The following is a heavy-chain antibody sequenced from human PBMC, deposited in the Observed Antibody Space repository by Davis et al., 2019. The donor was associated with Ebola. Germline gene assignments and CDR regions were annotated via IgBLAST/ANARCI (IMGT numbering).Heavy chain of an antibody. CDR2: INPNSGGT. Sequence: ASVKVSCKASGYTFTGYYMHWVRQAPGQGLEWMGWINPNSGGTNYAQKFQGWVTMTRDTSISTAYMELSRLRSDDTAVYYCASALDYSSNYYYYGMDVWGQGTTVTVSS. V-gene: IGHV1-2*04. CDR1: GYTFTGYY. CDR3: ASALDYSSNYYYYGMDV. J-gene: IGHJ6*02. D-gene: IGHD4-11*01.